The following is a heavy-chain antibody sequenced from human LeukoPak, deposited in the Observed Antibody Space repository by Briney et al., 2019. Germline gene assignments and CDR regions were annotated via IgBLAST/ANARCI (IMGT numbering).Heavy chain of an antibody. CDR1: GYTFTGYY. CDR2: INPNSGGT. J-gene: IGHJ5*02. CDR3: ARVGPISWELLSSWFDP. V-gene: IGHV1-2*02. Sequence: APVKVSCKASGYTFTGYYMHWVRQAPGQGLEWMGWINPNSGGTNYAQKFQGRVTMTRDTSISTAYMELSRLRSDDTAVYYCARVGPISWELLSSWFDPWGQGTLVTVSS. D-gene: IGHD1-26*01.